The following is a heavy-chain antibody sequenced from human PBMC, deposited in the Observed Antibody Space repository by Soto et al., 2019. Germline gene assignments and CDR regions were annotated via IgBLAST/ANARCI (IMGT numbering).Heavy chain of an antibody. D-gene: IGHD3-9*01. CDR3: VRDYLLTGFDT. Sequence: SETLSLTCTVSNGSIGTYYWTWVRQPPGKGLEWIGYVYYSGSTNYNPSLKSRVGMSIDTSKNQFSLELKSVTAADTATYFCVRDYLLTGFDTWGQGTLVTVSS. J-gene: IGHJ5*02. V-gene: IGHV4-59*01. CDR2: VYYSGST. CDR1: NGSIGTYY.